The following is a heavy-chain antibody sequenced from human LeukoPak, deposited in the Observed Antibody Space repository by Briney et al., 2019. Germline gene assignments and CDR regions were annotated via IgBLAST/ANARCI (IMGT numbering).Heavy chain of an antibody. CDR2: ISGSGVST. CDR1: GFRFSSYA. Sequence: GGSLRLSCAASGFRFSSYAMSWVRQAPGKGLEWVSAISGSGVSTYYADSVKGRFTVSRDNSKNTLYLQMSSLRAEDTAVYYCAKAAYGDYVNWFDPWGQGTLVTVSS. J-gene: IGHJ5*02. D-gene: IGHD4-17*01. V-gene: IGHV3-23*01. CDR3: AKAAYGDYVNWFDP.